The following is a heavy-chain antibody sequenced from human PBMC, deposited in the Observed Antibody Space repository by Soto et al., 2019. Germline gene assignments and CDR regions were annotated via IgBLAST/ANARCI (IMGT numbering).Heavy chain of an antibody. V-gene: IGHV3-7*01. Sequence: EVQMVQSGGGLVQPGGSLRLSCAASGFIFSNYYMMWVRQAPGKGLEWVANIKPDGSESHYVDSVKGHFTISRDNAKNSLFLQMDSLRVEDTAVYYGANRNLNWGQGTLVTVSS. CDR3: ANRNLN. CDR1: GFIFSNYY. J-gene: IGHJ4*02. D-gene: IGHD1-7*01. CDR2: IKPDGSES.